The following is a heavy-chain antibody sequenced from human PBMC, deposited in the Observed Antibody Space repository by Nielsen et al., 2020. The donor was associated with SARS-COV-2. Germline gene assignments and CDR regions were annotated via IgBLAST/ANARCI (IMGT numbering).Heavy chain of an antibody. Sequence: ASVKVSCKASGYTFTGYAMHWVRQAPGQSLEWMGWISPPSGTTQYSQKFQGRVTFTRDTSASTAYMELNSLRAEDTAVYYCARDSFPEQYGGTSIFYGMDVWGQGTTVTVSS. D-gene: IGHD2-15*01. V-gene: IGHV1-3*01. CDR2: ISPPSGTT. CDR3: ARDSFPEQYGGTSIFYGMDV. CDR1: GYTFTGYA. J-gene: IGHJ6*02.